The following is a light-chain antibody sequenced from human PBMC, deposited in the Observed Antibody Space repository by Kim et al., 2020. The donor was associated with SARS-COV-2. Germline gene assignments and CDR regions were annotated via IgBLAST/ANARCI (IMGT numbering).Light chain of an antibody. J-gene: IGKJ4*01. CDR1: QSITTY. CDR3: PQNHTAQLLT. Sequence: DTQMTQPPSSLAASVGDRVTITCRGSQSITTYLNCYQQKPGKAPKLLIYATSTLQSGVPSRFSGSGSGTDFTLTISSLQPEDFATYYSPQNHTAQLLTFGGGTKVDI. V-gene: IGKV1-39*01. CDR2: ATS.